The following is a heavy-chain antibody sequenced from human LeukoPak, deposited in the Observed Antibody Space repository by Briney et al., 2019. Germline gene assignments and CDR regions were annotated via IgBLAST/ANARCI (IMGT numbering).Heavy chain of an antibody. CDR1: GGSISSGGYY. CDR2: TYYSGST. D-gene: IGHD3-22*01. Sequence: SETLSLTCTVSGGSISSGGYYWSWIRQHPGKGLEWIGYTYYSGSTYYNPSLKSRVTISVDTSKNQFSLKLSSVTAADTAVYYCARDFYDSSISAPDRGFDPWGQGTLVTVSS. J-gene: IGHJ5*02. V-gene: IGHV4-31*03. CDR3: ARDFYDSSISAPDRGFDP.